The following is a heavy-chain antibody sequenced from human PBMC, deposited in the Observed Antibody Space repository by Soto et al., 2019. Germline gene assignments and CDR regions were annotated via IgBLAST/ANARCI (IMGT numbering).Heavy chain of an antibody. CDR1: GFTFSNYG. J-gene: IGHJ6*02. CDR3: AKSRDAYNFYFYYGMDV. CDR2: ILYDGNNK. V-gene: IGHV3-30*18. Sequence: SGGSLRLSCAASGFTFSNYGMHWVRQTPAKGLEWVGLILYDGNNKYYADYVKGRFTISRDNSKNTLYLQVRSLRAEDTAVYYCAKSRDAYNFYFYYGMDVWGQGTMVTVSS. D-gene: IGHD2-2*01.